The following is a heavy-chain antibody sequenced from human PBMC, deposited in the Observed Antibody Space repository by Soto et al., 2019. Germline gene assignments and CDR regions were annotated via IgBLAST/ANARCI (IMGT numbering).Heavy chain of an antibody. CDR2: VFHTGNT. CDR3: ARKAWVRFDY. D-gene: IGHD7-27*01. Sequence: PSETLSLTCAVSGDSISSSVWCTWVRQPPGKGLEWIGEVFHTGNTNYNPSLKGRVTMSVDKSTNEFSLKVTSVTAAETAIYYCARKAWVRFDYWGQGALVTVSS. CDR1: GDSISSSVW. V-gene: IGHV4-4*02. J-gene: IGHJ4*02.